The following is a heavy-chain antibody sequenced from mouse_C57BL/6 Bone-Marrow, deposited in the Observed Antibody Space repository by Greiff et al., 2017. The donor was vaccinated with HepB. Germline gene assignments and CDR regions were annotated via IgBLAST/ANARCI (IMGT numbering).Heavy chain of an antibody. CDR1: GYTFTDYY. Sequence: QVQLQQSGAELVRPGASVKLSCKASGYTFTDYYINWVKQRPGQGLEWIARIYPGSGNTYYNEKFKGKATLTAEKSSSTAYMQLSSLTSEDSAVYFCARSYSSWFAYWGQVTLVTVSA. CDR3: ARSYSSWFAY. CDR2: IYPGSGNT. J-gene: IGHJ3*01. D-gene: IGHD2-12*01. V-gene: IGHV1-76*01.